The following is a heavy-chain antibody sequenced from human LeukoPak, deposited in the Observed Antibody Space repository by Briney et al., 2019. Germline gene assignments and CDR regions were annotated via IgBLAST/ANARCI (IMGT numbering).Heavy chain of an antibody. D-gene: IGHD6-13*01. V-gene: IGHV1-18*01. CDR3: ARGPTIMYSSSWHGYIDY. J-gene: IGHJ4*02. Sequence: GASVKVSCKASGYTFTSYGISWERQAPGQGLEWMGWISAYNGNTNYAQKLQGRVTMTTDTSTSTAYMELRSLRSDDTAVYYCARGPTIMYSSSWHGYIDYWGQGTLVTVSS. CDR2: ISAYNGNT. CDR1: GYTFTSYG.